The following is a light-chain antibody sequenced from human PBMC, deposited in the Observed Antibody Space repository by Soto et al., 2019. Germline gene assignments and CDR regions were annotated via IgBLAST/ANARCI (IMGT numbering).Light chain of an antibody. Sequence: EIVLTQSPGTLSLSPGERATLSCRASQSVASSYLAWYQQRPGQAPRLLIFGASSRATGIPGRFSGRGSGTDFTLTISRLEPEDFAVYYCQQYGTSPWTFGQGTKVDIK. CDR1: QSVASSY. CDR3: QQYGTSPWT. V-gene: IGKV3-20*01. CDR2: GAS. J-gene: IGKJ1*01.